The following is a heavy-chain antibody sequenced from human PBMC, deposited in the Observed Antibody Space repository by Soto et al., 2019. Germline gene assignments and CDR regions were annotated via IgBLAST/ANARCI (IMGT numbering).Heavy chain of an antibody. V-gene: IGHV1-69*12. CDR1: GGTFSSYA. D-gene: IGHD3-22*01. J-gene: IGHJ4*02. CDR2: IIPIFGTA. Sequence: QVQLVQSGAEVKKPGSSVKVSCKASGGTFSSYAISWVRQAPGQGLEWMGGIIPIFGTANYAQKFQGRVTITADESTSTAYMELSGLRSEDTAVYYCARDGDSSGYYYFDYWGQGTLVTVSS. CDR3: ARDGDSSGYYYFDY.